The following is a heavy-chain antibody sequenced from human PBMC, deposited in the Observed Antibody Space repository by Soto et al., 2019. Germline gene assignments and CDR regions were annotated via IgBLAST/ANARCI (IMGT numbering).Heavy chain of an antibody. CDR3: AKDPHSSGWYSLDY. Sequence: GGSLRLSCAASGFTFSSYGMHWVRQAPGKGLEWVAVISYDGSNKYCADSVKGRFTISRDNSKNTLYLQMNSLRAEDTAVYYCAKDPHSSGWYSLDYWGQGTLVTVSS. J-gene: IGHJ4*02. CDR2: ISYDGSNK. D-gene: IGHD6-19*01. CDR1: GFTFSSYG. V-gene: IGHV3-30*18.